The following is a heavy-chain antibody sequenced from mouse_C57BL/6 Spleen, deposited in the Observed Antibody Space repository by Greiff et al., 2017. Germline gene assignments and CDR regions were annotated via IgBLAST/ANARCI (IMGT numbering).Heavy chain of an antibody. CDR2: INPNNGGT. Sequence: EVQLQQSGPELVKPGASVKISCKASGYTFTDYYMNWVKQSHGKSLEWIGDINPNNGGTSYNQKFKGKATLTVDKSSSTAYMELRSLTSEDSAVYYCARKQAGTDYAMDYWGQGTSVTVSS. J-gene: IGHJ4*01. CDR1: GYTFTDYY. V-gene: IGHV1-26*01. CDR3: ARKQAGTDYAMDY. D-gene: IGHD4-1*01.